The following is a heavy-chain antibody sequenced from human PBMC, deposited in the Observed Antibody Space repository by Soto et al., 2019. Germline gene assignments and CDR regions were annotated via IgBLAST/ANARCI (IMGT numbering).Heavy chain of an antibody. J-gene: IGHJ4*02. D-gene: IGHD5-18*01. CDR2: ISSSSSYI. CDR3: ARVSGYSYGYSDY. V-gene: IGHV3-21*01. CDR1: GFTFSSYS. Sequence: GGSLRLSCAASGFTFSSYSMNWVRQAPGKGLEWVSSISSSSSYIYYADSVKGRFTISRDNAKNSLYLQMNSLRAEDTAVYYCARVSGYSYGYSDYWGQGTLVTVSS.